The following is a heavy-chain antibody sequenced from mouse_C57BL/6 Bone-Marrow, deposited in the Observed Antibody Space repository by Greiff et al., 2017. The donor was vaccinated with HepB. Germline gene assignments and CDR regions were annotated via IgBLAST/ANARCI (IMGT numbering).Heavy chain of an antibody. CDR2: IWTGGGT. Sequence: QVQLQQSGPGLVAPSQSLSITCTVSGFSLTSYAISWVRQPPGKGLEWLGVIWTGGGTNYNSALKSRLSISKDNSKSQVFLKMNSLQTDDTARYYCARNPYYGSSCWYFDVWGTGTTVTVSS. D-gene: IGHD1-1*01. V-gene: IGHV2-9-1*01. J-gene: IGHJ1*03. CDR1: GFSLTSYA. CDR3: ARNPYYGSSCWYFDV.